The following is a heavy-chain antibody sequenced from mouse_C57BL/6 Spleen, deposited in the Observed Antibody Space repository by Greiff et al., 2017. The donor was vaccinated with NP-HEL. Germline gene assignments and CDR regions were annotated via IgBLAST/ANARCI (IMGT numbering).Heavy chain of an antibody. Sequence: VQLQQSGPELVKPGASVKISCKASGYAFSSSWMNWVKQRPGKGLEWIGRIYPGDGDTNYNGKFKGKATLTADKSSSTAYMQLSSLTSEDSAVYFCARWGFYSNPFDYWGQGTTLTVSS. CDR1: GYAFSSSW. V-gene: IGHV1-82*01. J-gene: IGHJ2*01. CDR3: ARWGFYSNPFDY. D-gene: IGHD2-5*01. CDR2: IYPGDGDT.